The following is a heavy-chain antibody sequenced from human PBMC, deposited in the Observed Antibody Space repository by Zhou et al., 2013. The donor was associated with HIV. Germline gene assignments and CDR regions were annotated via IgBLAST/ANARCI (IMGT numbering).Heavy chain of an antibody. CDR3: ARALSARWGGGGFYYMDV. D-gene: IGHD6-25*01. CDR2: MNPNSGNT. V-gene: IGHV1-8*02. CDR1: EYTFSSLD. Sequence: QVQLVQSGAEVKKPGASVMVSCKAFEYTFSSLDINWVRQASGQGLEWMGWMNPNSGNTGYAQKFQGRVSVTTDASTNTAYMELRSLRSDDTAVYYCARALSARWGGGGFYYMDVWGKGTPVTVS. J-gene: IGHJ6*03.